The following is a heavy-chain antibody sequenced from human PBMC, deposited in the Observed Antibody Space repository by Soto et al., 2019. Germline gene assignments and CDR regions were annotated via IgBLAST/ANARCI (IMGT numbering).Heavy chain of an antibody. CDR1: GFTFDDYA. D-gene: IGHD5-12*01. V-gene: IGHV3-43*02. CDR3: AKDIGHGYNYYYYGMDV. CDR2: ISGDGGST. Sequence: GGPLRLSCAASGFTFDDYAMHWVRQAPGKGLEWVSLISGDGGSTYYADSVKGRFTISRDNSKNSLYLQMNSLRTEDTALYYCAKDIGHGYNYYYYGMDVWGQGTTVTVSS. J-gene: IGHJ6*02.